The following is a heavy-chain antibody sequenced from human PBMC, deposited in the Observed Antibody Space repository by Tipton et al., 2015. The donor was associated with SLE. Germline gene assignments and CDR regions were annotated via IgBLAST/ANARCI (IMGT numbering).Heavy chain of an antibody. CDR1: GFNFSNYW. D-gene: IGHD3-10*01. J-gene: IGHJ4*02. CDR3: ARSKAGGY. Sequence: SLRLSCVASGFNFSNYWMSWVRPAPGEGLQWVANIDQGGDERYYADSARGRFTISRDNAKNTVLLEMNNVRDEDTAMYYCARSKAGGYWGQGTPVTVSS. V-gene: IGHV3-7*01. CDR2: IDQGGDER.